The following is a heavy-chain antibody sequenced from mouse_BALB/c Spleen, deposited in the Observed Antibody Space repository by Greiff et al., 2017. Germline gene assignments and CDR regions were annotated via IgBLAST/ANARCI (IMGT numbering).Heavy chain of an antibody. CDR3: ARTITTPVAGDDKGMAY. J-gene: IGHJ3*01. Sequence: QVQLLQPGAELVKPGASRKLSCTASGFTFTSFWMHWVKQSPGQGLEWIGEINPSNGRTNYTETFKSKVTLTVDKSSSTAYLQLSSLTSEDSAVYYCARTITTPVAGDDKGMAYWGQGTLVTVSA. D-gene: IGHD1-1*01. CDR1: GFTFTSFW. CDR2: INPSNGRT. V-gene: IGHV1S81*02.